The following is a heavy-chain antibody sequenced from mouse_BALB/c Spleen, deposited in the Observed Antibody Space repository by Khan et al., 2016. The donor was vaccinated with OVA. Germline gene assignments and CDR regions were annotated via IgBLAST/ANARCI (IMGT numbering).Heavy chain of an antibody. CDR3: ASPGNTFAY. V-gene: IGHV5-17*02. J-gene: IGHJ3*01. D-gene: IGHD2-1*01. CDR1: GFTFSSFG. Sequence: EVELVESGGGLVQPGGSRKLSCAASGFTFSSFGMHWVRQAPEKGLEWVAYITSGSSTISYADTVKGRFTVSRDNPKNTLFLQMTSLRSEDTAMYYCASPGNTFAYWGQGTLVTVSA. CDR2: ITSGSSTI.